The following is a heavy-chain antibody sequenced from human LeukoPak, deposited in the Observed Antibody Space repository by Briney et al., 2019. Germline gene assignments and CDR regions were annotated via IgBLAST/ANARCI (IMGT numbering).Heavy chain of an antibody. CDR1: GGTFSSYA. Sequence: ASVKVSCKASGGTFSSYAISWVRQAPGQGLEWMGGIIPIFGTANYAQKFQGRVTITADESTSTAYMELSSLRSEDTAVYYCARDSDRGYGEGFYYGMDVWGQGTTVTVSS. D-gene: IGHD4-17*01. CDR2: IIPIFGTA. V-gene: IGHV1-69*13. CDR3: ARDSDRGYGEGFYYGMDV. J-gene: IGHJ6*02.